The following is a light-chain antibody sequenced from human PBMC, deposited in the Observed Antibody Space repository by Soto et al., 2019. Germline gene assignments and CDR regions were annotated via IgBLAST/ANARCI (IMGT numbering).Light chain of an antibody. Sequence: IQMTQSPSTLSASVGDRVTITCRVSQSASTFLAWYQQKPGQAPKLLIYDASTLQSGVPSRFTASGSGTEFALTISGLQPDDFAVYYCQQYNRYAVTFGQGTKV. J-gene: IGKJ1*01. CDR3: QQYNRYAVT. CDR1: QSASTF. CDR2: DAS. V-gene: IGKV1-5*01.